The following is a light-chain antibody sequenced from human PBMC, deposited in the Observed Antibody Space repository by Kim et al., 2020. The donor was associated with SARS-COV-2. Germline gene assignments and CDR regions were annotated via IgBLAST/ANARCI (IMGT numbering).Light chain of an antibody. CDR3: QSYDSSLSNSGV. CDR2: SNS. CDR1: SSNIGAGYD. Sequence: VTISCTGSSSNIGAGYDVHWYQQLPGAAPKLLIYSNSNRPSGVPDRFSASKSGTSASLAITGLQAEDEADYYCQSYDSSLSNSGVFGGGTQLTVL. V-gene: IGLV1-40*01. J-gene: IGLJ3*02.